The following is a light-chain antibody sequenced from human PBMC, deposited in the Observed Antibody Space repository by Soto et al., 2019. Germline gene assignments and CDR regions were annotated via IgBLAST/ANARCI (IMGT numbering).Light chain of an antibody. Sequence: EIVLTQSPGTLSLSPGERATLSCRASQSVTSNYLAWYQQTPGQAPRLLFFGASIRATGIPDRFSGSGSGTDFTLTISRLEPEDSPVYHCQQYGSSPTTFGQGTKVEIK. CDR3: QQYGSSPTT. CDR1: QSVTSNY. V-gene: IGKV3-20*01. CDR2: GAS. J-gene: IGKJ1*01.